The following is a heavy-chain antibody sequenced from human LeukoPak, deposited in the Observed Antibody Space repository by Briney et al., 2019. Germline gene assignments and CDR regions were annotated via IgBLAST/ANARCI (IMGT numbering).Heavy chain of an antibody. J-gene: IGHJ4*02. Sequence: SQTLSLTCAISGDSVSSNSAAWNWIRQSPSRGLEWLGRTYYRSKWYNDYAVSVKSRVIINPDTSKSQFSLRLNSVTPEDTAVYYCARDRDLITNFDYWGQGTLVTVSS. CDR2: TYYRSKWYN. CDR1: GDSVSSNSAA. V-gene: IGHV6-1*01. D-gene: IGHD3-16*01. CDR3: ARDRDLITNFDY.